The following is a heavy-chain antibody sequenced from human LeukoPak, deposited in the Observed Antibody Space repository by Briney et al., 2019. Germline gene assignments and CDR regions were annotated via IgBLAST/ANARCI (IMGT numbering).Heavy chain of an antibody. J-gene: IGHJ5*02. V-gene: IGHV4-59*12. CDR3: ARYSSGSYRWFDP. CDR1: GGSITSYY. D-gene: IGHD1-26*01. Sequence: SETLSLTCTVSGGSITSYYWTWIRQPPGKGLEWIGYIYYSGSTNYNPSLKSRVTISVDTSKNQFSLKLSSVTAADTAVYYCARYSSGSYRWFDPWGQGTLVTVSS. CDR2: IYYSGST.